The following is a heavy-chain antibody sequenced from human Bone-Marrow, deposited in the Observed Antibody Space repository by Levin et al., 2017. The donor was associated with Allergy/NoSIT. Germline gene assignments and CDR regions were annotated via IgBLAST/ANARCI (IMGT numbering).Heavy chain of an antibody. CDR3: ASPREFCVTTPACYIALDL. CDR1: GFIFSDYN. CDR2: ISSGSSYI. Sequence: GGSLRLSCVGSGFIFSDYNMNWVRQAPGKGLEWVASISSGSSYIFYADSMKGRFTISRDNAKNSLFLQMNGLTVDDAGVYFCASPREFCVTTPACYIALDLWGQGTTLTVSS. J-gene: IGHJ3*01. D-gene: IGHD2-15*01. V-gene: IGHV3-21*06.